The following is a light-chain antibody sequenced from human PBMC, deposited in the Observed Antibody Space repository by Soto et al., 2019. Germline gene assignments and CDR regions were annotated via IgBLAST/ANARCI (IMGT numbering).Light chain of an antibody. CDR3: QQYHERPPNLS. CDR1: QSVSTT. CDR2: AAS. Sequence: EIVMTQSPATLSVSPGERATLSSRASQSVSTTLAWYQQKPGQAPRLLIYAASVRATGIPARFSGSGSGTEFTLTISSLQSEDFAVYYCQQYHERPPNLSFGGGTKVEI. J-gene: IGKJ4*01. V-gene: IGKV3-15*01.